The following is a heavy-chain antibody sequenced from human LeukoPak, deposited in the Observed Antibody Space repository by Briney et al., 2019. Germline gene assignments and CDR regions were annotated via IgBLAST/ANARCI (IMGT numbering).Heavy chain of an antibody. CDR3: AREWLSGGDSHYSH. CDR1: GYTFTDYA. Sequence: ASVKVSCKASGYTFTDYAIHWVRQAPGQRLEWMGWINSGNGNTKYSQGLQGRVAITTDTSASTAYMELSSLRSDDTAVYYCAREWLSGGDSHYSHWGQGTLVTVSS. CDR2: INSGNGNT. V-gene: IGHV1-3*01. D-gene: IGHD2-15*01. J-gene: IGHJ4*02.